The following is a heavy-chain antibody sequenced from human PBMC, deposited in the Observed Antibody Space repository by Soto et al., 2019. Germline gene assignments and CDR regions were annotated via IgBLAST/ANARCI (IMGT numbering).Heavy chain of an antibody. V-gene: IGHV1-69*01. CDR2: IIPIFGTA. D-gene: IGHD3-3*01. CDR1: GGTFSSYA. CDR3: ARAHYDFWSGYYPYYYYGMDV. J-gene: IGHJ6*02. Sequence: QVKLVQSGAEVKKPGSSVKVSCKASGGTFSSYAISWVRRAPGQGLEWMGGIIPIFGTANYAQKFQGRVTITADESTSTAYMELSSLRSEDTAVYYCARAHYDFWSGYYPYYYYGMDVSGQGTTVTVSS.